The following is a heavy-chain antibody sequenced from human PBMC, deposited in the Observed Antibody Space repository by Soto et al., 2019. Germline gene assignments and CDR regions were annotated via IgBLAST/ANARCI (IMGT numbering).Heavy chain of an antibody. CDR3: ARTSGYSSGWLFDY. J-gene: IGHJ4*02. CDR2: IYYSGST. CDR1: GGSISSSSYY. V-gene: IGHV4-39*01. Sequence: SETLSLTCTVSGGSISSSSYYWGWIRQPPGKGLEWIGSIYYSGSTYYNPSLKSRVTISVDTSQNQFSLKLSSVTAADTAVYYCARTSGYSSGWLFDYWGQGTLVTVSS. D-gene: IGHD6-19*01.